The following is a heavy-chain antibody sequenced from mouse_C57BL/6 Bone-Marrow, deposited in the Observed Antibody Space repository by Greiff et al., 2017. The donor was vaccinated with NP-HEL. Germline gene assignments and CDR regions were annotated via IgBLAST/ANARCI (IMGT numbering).Heavy chain of an antibody. J-gene: IGHJ2*01. CDR2: IYPGSGST. CDR3: ASRLRSYIDD. Sequence: QVQLQQPGAELVKPGASVKMSCKASGYTFTSYWITWVKQRPGQGLEWIGDIYPGSGSTNYNEKFKSKATLTVDTSSSTAYMQLSSLTSEDAAVYYCASRLRSYIDDWGQGTTLTVSS. V-gene: IGHV1-55*01. CDR1: GYTFTSYW. D-gene: IGHD2-14*01.